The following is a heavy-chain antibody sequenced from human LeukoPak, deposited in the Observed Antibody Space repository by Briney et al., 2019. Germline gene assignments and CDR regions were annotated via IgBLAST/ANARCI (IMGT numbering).Heavy chain of an antibody. Sequence: SETLSLTCTVSGGSISSYYWSWIRQPAGKGLEWIGRIYTSWSTNYNPSLKSRVTMSVDTSKNQFSLKLSSVTAADTAVYYCAREFAPYYYDSSGYWAHAFDIWGQGTMVTVSS. J-gene: IGHJ3*02. CDR2: IYTSWST. D-gene: IGHD3-22*01. V-gene: IGHV4-4*07. CDR1: GGSISSYY. CDR3: AREFAPYYYDSSGYWAHAFDI.